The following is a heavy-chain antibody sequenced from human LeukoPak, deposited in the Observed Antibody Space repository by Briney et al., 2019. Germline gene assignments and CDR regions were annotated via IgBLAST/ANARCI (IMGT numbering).Heavy chain of an antibody. Sequence: ASVKVSCKASGYTFTDYAMHWVRQAPGQRPEWMGWINIGNGNTRYSQKFQGRITITRDTPASTVYIELSSLTSDDRAVYYCARGRGTPGTSRDFYFYYYMDVWGTGTMVTVSS. CDR2: INIGNGNT. CDR1: GYTFTDYA. CDR3: ARGRGTPGTSRDFYFYYYMDV. J-gene: IGHJ6*03. V-gene: IGHV1-3*04. D-gene: IGHD1-1*01.